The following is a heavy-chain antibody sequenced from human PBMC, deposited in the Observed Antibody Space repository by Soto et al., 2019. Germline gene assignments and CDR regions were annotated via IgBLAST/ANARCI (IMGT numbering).Heavy chain of an antibody. Sequence: PSETLSLTCTVPGGSISSGGYYWSWIRQHPGKGLEWIGYIYYSGSTYYNPSLKSRVTISVDTSKNQFSLKLSSVTAADTAVYYCARDRYYYDSSGYYSPLDPWGQGTLVTVSS. CDR3: ARDRYYYDSSGYYSPLDP. CDR1: GGSISSGGYY. CDR2: IYYSGST. V-gene: IGHV4-31*03. J-gene: IGHJ5*02. D-gene: IGHD3-22*01.